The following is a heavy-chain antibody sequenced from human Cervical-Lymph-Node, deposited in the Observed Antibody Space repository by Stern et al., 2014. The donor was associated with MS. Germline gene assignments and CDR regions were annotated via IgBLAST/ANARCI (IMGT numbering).Heavy chain of an antibody. CDR2: ISSSSSYI. D-gene: IGHD6-19*01. V-gene: IGHV3-21*01. CDR1: GFTFSSYS. CDR3: ARSDSSGWSFDY. J-gene: IGHJ4*02. Sequence: EDQLVESGGGLVKPGGSLRLSCAASGFTFSSYSMNWVRQAPGKGLEWVSSISSSSSYIYYADSVKGRFTISRDNAKNSLYLQMNSLRAEDTAVYYCARSDSSGWSFDYWGQGTLVTVSS.